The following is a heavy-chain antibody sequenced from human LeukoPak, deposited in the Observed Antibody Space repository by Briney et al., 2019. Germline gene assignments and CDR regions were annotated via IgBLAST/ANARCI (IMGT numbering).Heavy chain of an antibody. J-gene: IGHJ4*02. Sequence: GGSLRLSCAASGFTFSSYSMNWVRQAPGKGLEWVSSISSSSSYIYYADSVKGRLTISRDNAKNSLYLQMNSLRAEDTAVYYCARNMGEFKQDDFDYWGQGTLVTVSS. CDR1: GFTFSSYS. CDR2: ISSSSSYI. D-gene: IGHD3-16*01. CDR3: ARNMGEFKQDDFDY. V-gene: IGHV3-21*01.